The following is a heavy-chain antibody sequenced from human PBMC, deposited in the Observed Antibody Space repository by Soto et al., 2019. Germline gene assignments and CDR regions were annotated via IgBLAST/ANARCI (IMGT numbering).Heavy chain of an antibody. CDR2: IYYSGST. CDR1: GGSIRSGSHY. V-gene: IGHV4-31*03. Sequence: SETLSLTCTVSGGSIRSGSHYWSWIRQHPGKGLEWIGYIYYSGSTYYNPSLKSRITISISTSKNQFSLKLTSVTAADTAVYYCAREGGDGIDYWGQGTLVTVSS. J-gene: IGHJ4*02. D-gene: IGHD3-16*01. CDR3: AREGGDGIDY.